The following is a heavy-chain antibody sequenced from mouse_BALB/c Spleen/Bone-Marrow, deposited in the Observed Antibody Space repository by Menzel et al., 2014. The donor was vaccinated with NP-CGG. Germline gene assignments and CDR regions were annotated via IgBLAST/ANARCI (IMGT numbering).Heavy chain of an antibody. Sequence: DLVKPGASVKLSCKASGYTFTSYWINWIKQRPGQGLEWIGRIAPGSGNTYYNEMFKGKATLTVDTSSSTAYIQLSSLSSEDSPVYFCARSPMITECYAMDYWGQGTSVTVSS. D-gene: IGHD2-4*01. V-gene: IGHV1S41*01. CDR3: ARSPMITECYAMDY. J-gene: IGHJ4*01. CDR1: GYTFTSYW. CDR2: IAPGSGNT.